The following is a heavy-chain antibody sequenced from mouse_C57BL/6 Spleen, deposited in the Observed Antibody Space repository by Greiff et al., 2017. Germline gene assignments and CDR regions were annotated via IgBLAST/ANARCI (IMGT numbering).Heavy chain of an antibody. Sequence: EVQRVESGGGLVQPGGSLKLSCAASGFTFSDYYMYWVRQTPEKRLEWVAYISNGGGSTYYPDTVKGRFTISRDNAKNTLYLQMSRLKSEDTAMYYCARQYYDYEGESYYYAMDYWGQGTAVTVSS. CDR2: ISNGGGST. V-gene: IGHV5-12*01. D-gene: IGHD2-4*01. CDR1: GFTFSDYY. CDR3: ARQYYDYEGESYYYAMDY. J-gene: IGHJ4*01.